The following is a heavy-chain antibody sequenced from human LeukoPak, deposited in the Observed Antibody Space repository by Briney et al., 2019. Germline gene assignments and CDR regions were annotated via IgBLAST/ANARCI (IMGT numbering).Heavy chain of an antibody. D-gene: IGHD6-6*01. V-gene: IGHV3-11*01. Sequence: PGGPLRLSCAASGFTFSDYYMSWIRQAPGKGLEWVSYISSSGSTIYYADSVKGRFTISRDNAKNSLYLQMNSLRAEDTAVYYCARDWVEEYSSSAGYWGQGTLVTVSS. J-gene: IGHJ4*02. CDR3: ARDWVEEYSSSAGY. CDR2: ISSSGSTI. CDR1: GFTFSDYY.